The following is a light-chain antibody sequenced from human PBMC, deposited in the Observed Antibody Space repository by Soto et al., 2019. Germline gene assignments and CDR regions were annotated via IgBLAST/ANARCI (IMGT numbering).Light chain of an antibody. CDR3: QQYGSSPWT. CDR1: QSVDSSY. J-gene: IGKJ1*01. V-gene: IGKV3-20*01. Sequence: EIVLTQSPGTLSLSPGERATLSCRASQSVDSSYLACYQQKPGQAPRLLIYGASSRATGIPDRFRGGGSGTDFTLTISRLEPEDVSMYYCQQYGSSPWTFGQWTKVGIK. CDR2: GAS.